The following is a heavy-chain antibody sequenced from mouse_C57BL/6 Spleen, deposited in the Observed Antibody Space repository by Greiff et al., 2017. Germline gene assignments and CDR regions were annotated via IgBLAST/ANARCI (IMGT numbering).Heavy chain of an antibody. CDR2: INPSSGYT. CDR1: GYTFTSYW. V-gene: IGHV1-7*01. D-gene: IGHD2-4*01. CDR3: ALYYDYDGWYFDV. Sequence: VQLQQSGAELAKPGASVTLSCKASGYTFTSYWMHWVKQRPGQGLEWIGYINPSSGYTKYKQKFKDKATLTADKSSSTAYMQLSSLTYEDSAVYYCALYYDYDGWYFDVWGTGTTVTVSS. J-gene: IGHJ1*03.